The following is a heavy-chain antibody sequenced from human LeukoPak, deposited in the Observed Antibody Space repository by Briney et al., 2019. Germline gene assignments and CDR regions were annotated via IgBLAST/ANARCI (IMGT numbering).Heavy chain of an antibody. CDR3: ARGFTFGGVIVSDAFDI. CDR2: ISSGVSTV. Sequence: GGSLRLSCAASGFTFSNYEMNWVRQVPGKGLEWVSYISSGVSTVYYADSVQGRFTISRDNAKNSLDLQMNSLRAEDTAVYYCARGFTFGGVIVSDAFDICGQGTTVTVSS. V-gene: IGHV3-48*03. D-gene: IGHD3-16*02. CDR1: GFTFSNYE. J-gene: IGHJ3*02.